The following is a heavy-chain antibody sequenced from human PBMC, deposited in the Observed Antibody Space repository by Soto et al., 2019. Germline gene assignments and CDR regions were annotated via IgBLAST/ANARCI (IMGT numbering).Heavy chain of an antibody. J-gene: IGHJ6*03. CDR3: ASRNLGHCSGGSCYSDYYYYMDV. CDR2: IYYSGST. V-gene: IGHV4-39*01. D-gene: IGHD2-15*01. Sequence: LSLTCTVSGGSISGSSYYWGWIRQPPGKGLEWIGSIYYSGSTYYNPSLKSRVTISVDTSKNQFSLKLSSVTAADTAVYYCASRNLGHCSGGSCYSDYYYYMDVWGKGTTVTVSS. CDR1: GGSISGSSYY.